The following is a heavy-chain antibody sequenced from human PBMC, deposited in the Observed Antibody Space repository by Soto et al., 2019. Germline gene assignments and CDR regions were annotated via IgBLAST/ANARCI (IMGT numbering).Heavy chain of an antibody. D-gene: IGHD2-2*02. V-gene: IGHV1-2*02. CDR1: GYTFSGYY. CDR3: ARSLTEGYCTITGCYTRPLYGMDV. Sequence: QEQLVQSGAEGKKPGASVKVYCKASGYTFSGYYIHWLRQAPGQGLEWMGWINPNSGCTNYAQKFQGRVTVTRDTPTSTAYMELSRLTSDDTAVYYCARSLTEGYCTITGCYTRPLYGMDVWGQGTTVTVSS. J-gene: IGHJ6*02. CDR2: INPNSGCT.